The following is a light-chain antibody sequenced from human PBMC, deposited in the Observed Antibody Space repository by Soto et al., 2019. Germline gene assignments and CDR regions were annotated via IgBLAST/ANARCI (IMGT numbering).Light chain of an antibody. V-gene: IGLV2-14*03. Sequence: QSALTQPASVSGSPGQSITISCTGTSSDVGGYNFVSWYQQHPGKVPKLMIFDVNRRPSGVSDRFSGAKAGNTASLTISGLQAEDEGDYYCCSYTSSSTHVFRSGTKLTVL. CDR2: DVN. CDR3: CSYTSSSTHV. CDR1: SSDVGGYNF. J-gene: IGLJ1*01.